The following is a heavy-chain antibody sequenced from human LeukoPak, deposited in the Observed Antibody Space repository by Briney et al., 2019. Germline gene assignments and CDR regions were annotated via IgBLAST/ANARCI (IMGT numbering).Heavy chain of an antibody. Sequence: GGSLRLSCAASGFTFSSYAMSWVHQAPGKGLEWVSAISGSGGSTYYADSVKGRFTISRDNSKNTLYLQMNSLRAEDTAVYYCAISVRSASSAYYYSFDHWGQGTLVTVSS. CDR2: ISGSGGST. J-gene: IGHJ4*02. CDR3: AISVRSASSAYYYSFDH. V-gene: IGHV3-23*01. CDR1: GFTFSSYA. D-gene: IGHD3-22*01.